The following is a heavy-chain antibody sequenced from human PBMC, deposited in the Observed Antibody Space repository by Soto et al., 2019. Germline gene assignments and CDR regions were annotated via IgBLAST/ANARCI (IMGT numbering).Heavy chain of an antibody. CDR3: TRLYYDFWSGYSDRYFDY. D-gene: IGHD3-3*01. Sequence: PGGSLRLSCAASGFNFSGSAMYWVRQASGKGLEWVGRIRSKANSYATAYAASVKGRFTISRDDSKNTAYLQMNSLKTEDTAVYYCTRLYYDFWSGYSDRYFDYWGQGTLVTVSS. CDR2: IRSKANSYAT. J-gene: IGHJ4*02. CDR1: GFNFSGSA. V-gene: IGHV3-73*01.